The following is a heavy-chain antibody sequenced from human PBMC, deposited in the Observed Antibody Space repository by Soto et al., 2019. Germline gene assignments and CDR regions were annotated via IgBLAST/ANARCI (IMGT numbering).Heavy chain of an antibody. CDR1: GFPFSSYI. J-gene: IGHJ5*02. CDR3: ARMYGSGGRGWFDP. CDR2: ISEGAGST. D-gene: IGHD3-10*01. Sequence: EVQLLESGGGLVQPGGSLRLSCAASGFPFSSYIMSWVRQAPGKGLEWVSIISEGAGSTYYADSVKGRFTISRDNSKNMLYLQMNSLRADDTAVYSGARMYGSGGRGWFDPWGQGTLVTVSS. V-gene: IGHV3-23*01.